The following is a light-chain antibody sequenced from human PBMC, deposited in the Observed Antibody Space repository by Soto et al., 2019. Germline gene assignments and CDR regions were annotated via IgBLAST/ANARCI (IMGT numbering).Light chain of an antibody. CDR1: SSNIGSNA. V-gene: IGLV1-44*01. CDR2: DNN. CDR3: AVWDDSLKGFFA. Sequence: QSFRPQAPSASGTPGQRFTISCSGSSSNIGSNAVSWYQQLPGTAPKLLIYDNNRRPSGVPDRFSASKSGTSDSLAISGLRSEDEADYYCAVWDDSLKGFFAFGTGTKVTVL. J-gene: IGLJ1*01.